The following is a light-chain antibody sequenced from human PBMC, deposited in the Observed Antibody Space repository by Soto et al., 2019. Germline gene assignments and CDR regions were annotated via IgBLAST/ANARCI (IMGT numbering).Light chain of an antibody. V-gene: IGKV1-39*01. CDR2: AAS. J-gene: IGKJ2*01. Sequence: DIQMTQSPSSLSASVGDRVTITCRASQSISSYLNWYQQKPGKAPKLLIYAASSLQGGVPSMFSGSGSGTDFTLTISSLQPEDFATYYCQQSYSTPHTFGQGTKLEIK. CDR3: QQSYSTPHT. CDR1: QSISSY.